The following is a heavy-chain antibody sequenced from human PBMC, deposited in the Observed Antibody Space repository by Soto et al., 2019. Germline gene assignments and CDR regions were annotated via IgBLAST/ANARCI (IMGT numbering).Heavy chain of an antibody. Sequence: GGPLRLSCAASGFSCSSYGMHWVRQTPGKGLEWVAVSSSDGTIKYYADSVKGRFAISRDNSKNTLYLQMNSLGVEDTAVYYCVRGTAVARQRFDYWGLGTLVTVSS. CDR3: VRGTAVARQRFDY. CDR2: SSSDGTIK. CDR1: GFSCSSYG. V-gene: IGHV3-30*03. D-gene: IGHD6-19*01. J-gene: IGHJ4*02.